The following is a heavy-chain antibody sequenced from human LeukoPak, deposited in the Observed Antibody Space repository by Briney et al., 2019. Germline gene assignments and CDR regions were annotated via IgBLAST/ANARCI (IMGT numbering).Heavy chain of an antibody. CDR2: ITSSSSTI. V-gene: IGHV3-48*01. CDR3: AKDPYDTSGYFDY. CDR1: GFTFSSYS. J-gene: IGHJ4*02. Sequence: GGSLRLSCTASGFTFSSYSMNWVRQAPGKGLEWVSYITSSSSTIYYGDSVKGRFTISRDNSKNTLYLQMNSLRAEDTAVYYCAKDPYDTSGYFDYWGQGTLVTVSS. D-gene: IGHD3-22*01.